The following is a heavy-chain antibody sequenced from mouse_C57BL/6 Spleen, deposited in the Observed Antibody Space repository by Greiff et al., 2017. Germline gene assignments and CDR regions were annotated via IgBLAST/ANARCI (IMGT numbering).Heavy chain of an antibody. CDR1: GYTFTSYW. V-gene: IGHV1-72*01. J-gene: IGHJ4*01. Sequence: QVQLLQPGADLVKPGASVKLSCKASGYTFTSYWMHWVKQRPGRGLEWIGRIAPNSGGTKYNEKFKSKATLTVDKPSSTAYMQLSSLTSEDSAVYYCARSYDAMDYWGQGTSVTVSS. CDR3: ARSYDAMDY. CDR2: IAPNSGGT.